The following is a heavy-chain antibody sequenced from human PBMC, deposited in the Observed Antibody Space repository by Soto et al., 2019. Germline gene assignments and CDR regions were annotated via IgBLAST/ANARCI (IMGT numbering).Heavy chain of an antibody. D-gene: IGHD3-3*01. CDR1: GCILSSSA. CDR3: AKGPTIFGVVITFEYYYGMDV. J-gene: IGHJ6*02. Sequence: ESGGGVVQAGGSLRLSCVASGCILSSSAMSWVRQAPGKGLEWVSAISGGGTSTYYADSVKGRFTISGDSSKNTVYLQMNSLRVEDTALYYCAKGPTIFGVVITFEYYYGMDVWGQGTTVTVSS. CDR2: ISGGGTST. V-gene: IGHV3-23*01.